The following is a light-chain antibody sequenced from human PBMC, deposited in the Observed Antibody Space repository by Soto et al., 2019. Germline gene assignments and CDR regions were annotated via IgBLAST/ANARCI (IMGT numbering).Light chain of an antibody. CDR2: DVS. Sequence: QSALTQPASVSGSPGQSITISCTGASSDVGDYNYVSWYQQHPGKAPKLMIYDVSDRPSGVSNRFSGSKSGNTASLTISGLQAEDEADYYCSSYVSSSVVVFGGGTKLTVL. CDR3: SSYVSSSVVV. V-gene: IGLV2-14*01. CDR1: SSDVGDYNY. J-gene: IGLJ2*01.